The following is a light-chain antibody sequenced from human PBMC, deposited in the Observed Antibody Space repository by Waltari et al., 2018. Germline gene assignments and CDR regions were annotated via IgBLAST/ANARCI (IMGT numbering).Light chain of an antibody. V-gene: IGLV2-23*02. J-gene: IGLJ2*01. CDR3: CSDAGSSTHVV. CDR1: SSDVGGYNY. CDR2: DVS. Sequence: QSSLTQPASVSGSPGQAITISCTGTSSDVGGYNYVSWYHQHPGKAPKLMIYDVSKRPSGVSNRFSGSKSGNTASLTISGLQAEDEADYYCCSDAGSSTHVVFGGGTKLTVL.